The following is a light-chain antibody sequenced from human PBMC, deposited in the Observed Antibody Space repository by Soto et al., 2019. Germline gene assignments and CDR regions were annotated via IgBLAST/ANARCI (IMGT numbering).Light chain of an antibody. CDR3: AAWDTSLNGYA. J-gene: IGLJ1*01. CDR2: SND. V-gene: IGLV1-44*01. CDR1: TSNIGSKT. Sequence: QSALTQSPSASGTPGQSVTMSCSGSTSNIGSKTVNWYRQLPGTAPKLLIYSNDQRPSGVPDRFSGSKSGTSASLAISGLQSEDEADYHCAAWDTSLNGYAFGTWTKVTVL.